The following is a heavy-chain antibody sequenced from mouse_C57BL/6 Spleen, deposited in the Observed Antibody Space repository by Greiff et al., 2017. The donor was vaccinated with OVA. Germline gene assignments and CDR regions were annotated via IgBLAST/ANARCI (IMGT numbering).Heavy chain of an antibody. J-gene: IGHJ4*01. CDR2: IHPNSGST. D-gene: IGHD2-4*01. CDR1: GYTFTSYW. Sequence: QVQLQHPGAELVKPGASVKLSCKASGYTFTSYWMHWVKQRPGQGLEWIGMIHPNSGSTNYNEKFKSKATLTVDKSSSTAYMQLSSLTSEDSAVYYCAHYDYEGAMDYWGQGTSVTVSS. V-gene: IGHV1-64*01. CDR3: AHYDYEGAMDY.